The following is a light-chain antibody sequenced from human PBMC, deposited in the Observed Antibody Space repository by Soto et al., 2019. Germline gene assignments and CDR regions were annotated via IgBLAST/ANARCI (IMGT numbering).Light chain of an antibody. CDR2: DAS. CDR1: QSVSTN. V-gene: IGKV3D-15*01. CDR3: QQYNNWPRT. J-gene: IGKJ2*01. Sequence: EVVMTQSPATLSVSPGERATVSCRAIQSVSTNLAWYQQRPGQAPRLLIYDASTRATGIPARFSGRGSGTEFTLTITSLQSEDFGFYYCQQYNNWPRTFGQGTELLIK.